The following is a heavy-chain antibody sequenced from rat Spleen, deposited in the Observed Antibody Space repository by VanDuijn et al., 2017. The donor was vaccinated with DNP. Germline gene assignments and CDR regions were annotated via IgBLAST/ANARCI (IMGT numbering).Heavy chain of an antibody. Sequence: EVELVESGGGLVQPGRSMKLACRASGFTFINYGMHWIRQAPTKGLEWVASISPSGRSTYYRDSVKGQFTISRDNAQNTLYLQVDSLRSEDTATYYCATHLHTYLGSYFDYWGQGVMVTVSS. V-gene: IGHV5-19*01. D-gene: IGHD2-1*01. CDR1: GFTFINYG. CDR3: ATHLHTYLGSYFDY. CDR2: ISPSGRST. J-gene: IGHJ2*01.